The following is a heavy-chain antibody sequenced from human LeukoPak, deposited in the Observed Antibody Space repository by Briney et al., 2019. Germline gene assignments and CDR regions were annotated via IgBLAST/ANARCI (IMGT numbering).Heavy chain of an antibody. CDR2: ISSSSSYI. CDR1: GFTFSSYS. V-gene: IGHV3-21*01. J-gene: IGHJ4*02. Sequence: PGGSLRLSCAASGFTFSSYSMNWVRQAPGKGLEWVSSISSSSSYIYYADSVKGRFTISRDNAKNSLYLQMNSLRAEDTAVYYCAKLIARMVRGVIGYLDYWGQGTLVTVSS. D-gene: IGHD3-10*01. CDR3: AKLIARMVRGVIGYLDY.